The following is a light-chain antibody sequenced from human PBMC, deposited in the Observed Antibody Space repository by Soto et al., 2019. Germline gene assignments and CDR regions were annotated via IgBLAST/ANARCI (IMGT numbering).Light chain of an antibody. CDR2: TAS. Sequence: DIHMTQSPSSVSASVGDRVTITCRASQGVSTWLDWYQKKKGKAPNLLIYTASSLQSGVPSRFRGSGSGTDFTITINGMKNEDFETYYCQQAASSPITFGQGTRLEI. V-gene: IGKV1-12*01. J-gene: IGKJ5*01. CDR1: QGVSTW. CDR3: QQAASSPIT.